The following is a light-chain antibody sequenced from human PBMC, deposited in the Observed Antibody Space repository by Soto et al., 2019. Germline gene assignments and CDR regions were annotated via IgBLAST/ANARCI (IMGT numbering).Light chain of an antibody. J-gene: IGKJ1*01. Sequence: EIVMTQSPATLSVSPGEGATLSCRTSQSVSSDLAWYQRKPGQAPRLLFSGASARAAGISARFSGSGSGTDFPLPISSLQSEDVAVYYCQQYNSWPPTFGQGTKV. CDR3: QQYNSWPPT. CDR1: QSVSSD. V-gene: IGKV3-15*01. CDR2: GAS.